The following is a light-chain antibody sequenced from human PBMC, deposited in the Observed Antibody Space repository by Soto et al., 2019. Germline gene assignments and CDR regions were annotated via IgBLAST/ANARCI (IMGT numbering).Light chain of an antibody. CDR2: EVS. J-gene: IGLJ3*02. CDR3: SSYTSRNTWV. Sequence: QSALTQPASVSGSPGQSITISCTGTSSDVGGYNYVSWYQQHPGKAPKLMIFEVSYRPSGVSNRFSGSKPDNTASLTISGLQAEDEADYYCSSYTSRNTWVFGGGTKVTVL. CDR1: SSDVGGYNY. V-gene: IGLV2-14*01.